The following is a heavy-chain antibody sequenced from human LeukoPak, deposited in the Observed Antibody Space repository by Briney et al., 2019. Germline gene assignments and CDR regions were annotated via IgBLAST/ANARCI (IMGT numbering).Heavy chain of an antibody. J-gene: IGHJ4*02. CDR1: GYTFTSYY. Sequence: ASVKVSCKASGYTFTSYYMHWVRQALGQGLEWMGIINPSGGSTSYAQKFQGRVTMTRDMSTSTVYMELSSLRSEDTAVYYCARVGYCSSTSCYNFDYWGQGTLVTVSS. V-gene: IGHV1-46*01. CDR3: ARVGYCSSTSCYNFDY. D-gene: IGHD2-2*03. CDR2: INPSGGST.